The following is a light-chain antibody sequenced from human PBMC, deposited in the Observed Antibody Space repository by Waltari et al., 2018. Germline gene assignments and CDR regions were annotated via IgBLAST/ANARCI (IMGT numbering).Light chain of an antibody. J-gene: IGKJ2*01. CDR2: WSS. Sequence: VMTQSPDSLAVSLGERATLHCKSSHNLLYSFNNKNLLAWYQQKPGQPPKLVIYWSSTRASGVPDRFSGSGSETDVTLTSSSLQAEDVAVYHCQQYYSTPPTFGQGTKLEIK. CDR1: HNLLYSFNNKNL. CDR3: QQYYSTPPT. V-gene: IGKV4-1*01.